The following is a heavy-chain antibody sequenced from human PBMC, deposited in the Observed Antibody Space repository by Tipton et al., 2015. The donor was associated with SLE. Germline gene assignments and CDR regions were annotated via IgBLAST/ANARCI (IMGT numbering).Heavy chain of an antibody. D-gene: IGHD5-18*01. V-gene: IGHV4-31*03. CDR1: GGSISSGGYY. Sequence: TLSLTCNVSGGSISSGGYYWTWIRQHPVKGLEWIGYMYYSGSTYYNPSLKSRVTISVDTAKNQFSLTLTSVTAADTAVYYCARHGFGYAYGSLRYHFDSWGQGTLVTVSS. J-gene: IGHJ4*02. CDR2: MYYSGST. CDR3: ARHGFGYAYGSLRYHFDS.